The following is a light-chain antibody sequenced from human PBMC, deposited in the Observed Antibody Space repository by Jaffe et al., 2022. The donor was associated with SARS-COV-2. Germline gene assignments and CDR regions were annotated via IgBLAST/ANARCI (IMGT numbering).Light chain of an antibody. Sequence: QSALTQPPSASGSPGQSVAISCTGTSSDIGASDHVSWYQQHPGKAPKLIIYEVDQRPSGVPDRFSGSKSDNTASLTVSGLQTEDEADYYCCSFGGKNNWVFGGGTKLTVV. V-gene: IGLV2-8*01. CDR2: EVD. CDR1: SSDIGASDH. J-gene: IGLJ3*02. CDR3: CSFGGKNNWV.